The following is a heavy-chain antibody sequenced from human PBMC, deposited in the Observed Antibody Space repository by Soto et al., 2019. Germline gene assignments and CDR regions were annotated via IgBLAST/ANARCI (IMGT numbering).Heavy chain of an antibody. J-gene: IGHJ5*02. CDR1: GYTFSSYA. CDR3: ARDFGGFDP. D-gene: IGHD3-3*01. CDR2: INAGNGNR. V-gene: IGHV1-3*01. Sequence: GASVKVSCKASGYTFSSYAMHWVRQAPGQRLEWMGWINAGNGNRKYSQKFQGRVTITRDTSASTAYMELSSLRSEDTDVYYCARDFGGFDPWGQGTLVTVSS.